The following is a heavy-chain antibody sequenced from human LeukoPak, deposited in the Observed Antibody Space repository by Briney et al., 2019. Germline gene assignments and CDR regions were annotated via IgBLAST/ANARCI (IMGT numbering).Heavy chain of an antibody. D-gene: IGHD2-8*01. CDR1: GFTFSIYW. V-gene: IGHV3-74*01. J-gene: IGHJ6*03. CDR3: ARDQNGPYYYMDV. CDR2: IISDGSTT. Sequence: PGGSLRLSCAASGFTFSIYWMHWVRQAPGKGLVWVSRIISDGSTTSYADSVEGRFTISRDNAKNTLYLQMNSLRTEDTAVYYCARDQNGPYYYMDVWGKGTTVTVSS.